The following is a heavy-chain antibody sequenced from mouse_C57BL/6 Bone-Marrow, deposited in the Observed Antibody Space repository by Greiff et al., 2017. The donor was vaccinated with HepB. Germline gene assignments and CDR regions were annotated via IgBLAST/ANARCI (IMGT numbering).Heavy chain of an antibody. CDR1: GYTFTSYW. D-gene: IGHD1-1*01. CDR3: ARGYYYGSSSSYWYFDV. V-gene: IGHV1-55*01. Sequence: QVQLQQPGAELVKPGASVKMSCKASGYTFTSYWITWVKQRPGQGLEWIGDIYPGSGSTNYNEKFKSKATLTVDTSSSTAYMQLSSLTSEDSAVYYCARGYYYGSSSSYWYFDVWGTGTTVTVSS. CDR2: IYPGSGST. J-gene: IGHJ1*03.